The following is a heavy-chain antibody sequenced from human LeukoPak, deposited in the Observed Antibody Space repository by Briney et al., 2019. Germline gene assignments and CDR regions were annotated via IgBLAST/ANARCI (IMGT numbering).Heavy chain of an antibody. CDR2: IYHSGTT. Sequence: SETLSLTCTVSGCSISSGYFWGWIRQPPGKGLEWIGSIYHSGTTYYNPSLKSRVTISVDTSKNQFSLKLTSVTAADTAVYYCARRRLPMIGRFSMVRGMAFDYWGQGTLVTVSS. V-gene: IGHV4-38-2*02. J-gene: IGHJ4*02. D-gene: IGHD3-10*01. CDR1: GCSISSGYF. CDR3: ARRRLPMIGRFSMVRGMAFDY.